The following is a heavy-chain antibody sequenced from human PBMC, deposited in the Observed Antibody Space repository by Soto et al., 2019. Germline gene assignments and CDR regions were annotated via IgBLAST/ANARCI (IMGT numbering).Heavy chain of an antibody. CDR3: AKDPWRTVTTQGAWFDP. J-gene: IGHJ5*02. V-gene: IGHV3-30*18. Sequence: QVQLVESGGGVIQTGRSLRLSCAASGFTLTNHGKHWVRQAPGKGLEWVEVISYDGSNEYYADSVKGRFTISRDNSKNTLYLQMNSLRAEDTAVYYCAKDPWRTVTTQGAWFDPWGQGTLVTVSS. D-gene: IGHD4-17*01. CDR2: ISYDGSNE. CDR1: GFTLTNHG.